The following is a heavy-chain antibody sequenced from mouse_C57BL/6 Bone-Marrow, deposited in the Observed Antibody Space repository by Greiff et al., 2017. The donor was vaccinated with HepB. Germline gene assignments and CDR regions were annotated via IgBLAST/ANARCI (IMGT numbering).Heavy chain of an antibody. CDR1: GYTFTSYW. J-gene: IGHJ2*01. CDR3: ARWLLRSDY. D-gene: IGHD2-3*01. V-gene: IGHV1-55*01. CDR2: IYPGSGST. Sequence: VQLQQSGAELVKPGASVKMSCKASGYTFTSYWINWVKQRPGQGLEWIGDIYPGSGSTNYNEKFKSKATLTVDTSSSTAYMQLSSLTSEDSAVYYCARWLLRSDYWGQGTTLTVSS.